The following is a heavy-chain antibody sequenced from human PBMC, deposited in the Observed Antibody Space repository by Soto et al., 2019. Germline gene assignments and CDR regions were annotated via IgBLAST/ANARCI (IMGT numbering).Heavy chain of an antibody. Sequence: QVQLVESGGGVVQPGRSLRLSCAASGFTFSRYAMHWVRQAPGKGPEWVAVISKDGSNKYYADSVKGRFTISRANSKNTLYLQMDSLRAEDTAVYYCAREAPYYDFWSGAPFDPWGQGTLVTVSS. CDR2: ISKDGSNK. D-gene: IGHD3-3*01. CDR1: GFTFSRYA. J-gene: IGHJ5*02. CDR3: AREAPYYDFWSGAPFDP. V-gene: IGHV3-30-3*01.